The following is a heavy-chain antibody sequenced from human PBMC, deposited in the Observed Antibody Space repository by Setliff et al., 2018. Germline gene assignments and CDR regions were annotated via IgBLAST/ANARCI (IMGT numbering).Heavy chain of an antibody. V-gene: IGHV4-61*02. J-gene: IGHJ6*02. D-gene: IGHD2-21*01. Sequence: PSETLSLTCTVSGGSISSGTYYWSWIRQPAGKGLEWIGRLHTSGSIDYNPSLKSRVTISVDTSKNQFSLILNSVTAADTGVYYCATRTFAVIPHSGLGLDYFYGMDVWGRGTTVTVSS. CDR1: GGSISSGTYY. CDR3: ATRTFAVIPHSGLGLDYFYGMDV. CDR2: LHTSGSI.